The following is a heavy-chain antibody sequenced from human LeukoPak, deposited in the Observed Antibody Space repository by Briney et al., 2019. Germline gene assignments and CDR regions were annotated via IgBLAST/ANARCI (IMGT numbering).Heavy chain of an antibody. CDR1: GFTFSSYG. CDR3: AKDRGSVVVVPAALGDP. J-gene: IGHJ5*02. V-gene: IGHV3-30*18. Sequence: AGGSLRLSCAASGFTFSSYGMHWVRQAPGKGLEWVAVISYDGSNKYYADSVKGRFTISRDNSKNTLYLQMNSLRAEDTAVYYCAKDRGSVVVVPAALGDPWGQGTLVTVSS. D-gene: IGHD2-2*01. CDR2: ISYDGSNK.